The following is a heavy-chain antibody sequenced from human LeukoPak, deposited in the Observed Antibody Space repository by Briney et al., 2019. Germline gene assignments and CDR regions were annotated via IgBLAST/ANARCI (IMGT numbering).Heavy chain of an antibody. CDR1: GGSFRGYY. CDR2: INHGGST. D-gene: IGHD3-3*01. J-gene: IGHJ4*02. Sequence: SETLSLTCAVYGGSFRGYYWSWIRQPPGKGLEWIGEINHGGSTNYNPSLVSRVAMSVDTSKNQFSLNLRSVTAADTAVYYCARGGVTIFGVVINEEYYFDYWGQGTLVTVSS. CDR3: ARGGVTIFGVVINEEYYFDY. V-gene: IGHV4-34*01.